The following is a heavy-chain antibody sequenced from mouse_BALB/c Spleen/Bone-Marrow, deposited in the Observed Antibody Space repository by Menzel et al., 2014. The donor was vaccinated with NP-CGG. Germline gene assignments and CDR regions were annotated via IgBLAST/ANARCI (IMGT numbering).Heavy chain of an antibody. CDR1: GYAFTNYL. V-gene: IGHV1-54*01. CDR3: AREHGDY. Sequence: QVQLQQSGAELVRPGTSVKVSCKASGYAFTNYLIEWVKQRPGQSLEWIGVINPGSGATDYNEKFKGKATLTANKSSSTAYMHLSSLTSDDSAVYFCAREHGDYWGQGTSVTVSS. CDR2: INPGSGAT. J-gene: IGHJ4*01.